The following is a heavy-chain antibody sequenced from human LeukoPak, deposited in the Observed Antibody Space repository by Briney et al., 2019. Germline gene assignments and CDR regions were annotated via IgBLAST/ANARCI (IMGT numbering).Heavy chain of an antibody. J-gene: IGHJ3*02. Sequence: SETLSLTCTVSGYSISSGYYWGWIRQPPGKGLEWIGSIYHSGSTYYNPSLKSRVTISVDTSKNQFSLKLSSVTAADTAVYYCARVGNHYDSSGTDAFDIWGQGTMVTVSS. CDR1: GYSISSGYY. V-gene: IGHV4-38-2*02. D-gene: IGHD3-22*01. CDR2: IYHSGST. CDR3: ARVGNHYDSSGTDAFDI.